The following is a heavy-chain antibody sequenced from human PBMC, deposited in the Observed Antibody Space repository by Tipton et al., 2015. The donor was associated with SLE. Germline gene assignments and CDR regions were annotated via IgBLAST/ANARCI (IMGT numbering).Heavy chain of an antibody. CDR1: GFRFSSYS. V-gene: IGHV3-21*01. CDR3: ASGLQHGFDH. Sequence: SLRLSCAASGFRFSSYSLNWVRQAPGKGLEWVSSIGTSGDYKYYVDSVKGRFTVSRDNARNSLYLQMNRLRAEDTAVYYCASGLQHGFDHWGQGLLVVVSS. CDR2: IGTSGDYK. D-gene: IGHD1-1*01. J-gene: IGHJ4*02.